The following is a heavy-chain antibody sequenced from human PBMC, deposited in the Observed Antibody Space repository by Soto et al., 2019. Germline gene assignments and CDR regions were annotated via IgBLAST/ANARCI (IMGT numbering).Heavy chain of an antibody. CDR3: AKGDRGIAAAGNLEYFQH. CDR1: GFTFSSYA. CDR2: ISGSGGST. J-gene: IGHJ1*01. D-gene: IGHD6-13*01. V-gene: IGHV3-23*01. Sequence: GGSLRLSCAASGFTFSSYAMSWVRQAPGKGLEWVSAISGSGGSTYYADSVKGRLTISRDNSKNTLYLQMNSLRAEDTAVYYCAKGDRGIAAAGNLEYFQHWGQGTLVTVSS.